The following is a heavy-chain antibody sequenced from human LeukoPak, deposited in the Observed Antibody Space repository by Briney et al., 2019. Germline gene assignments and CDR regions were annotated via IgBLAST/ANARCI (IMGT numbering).Heavy chain of an antibody. Sequence: GGSLRLSCAASGFTFSSYGMHWVRQAPGKGLEWVAFIRYDGSNEYYADSVKGRFTISRDNSKNTLYLQMNSLRAEDTAVYYCAKDMSGWTYFDYWGQGTPVTVSS. D-gene: IGHD6-19*01. V-gene: IGHV3-30*02. J-gene: IGHJ4*02. CDR2: IRYDGSNE. CDR1: GFTFSSYG. CDR3: AKDMSGWTYFDY.